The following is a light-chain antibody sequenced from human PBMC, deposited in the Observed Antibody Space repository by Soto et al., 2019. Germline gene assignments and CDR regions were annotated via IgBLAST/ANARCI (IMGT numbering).Light chain of an antibody. J-gene: IGKJ4*01. CDR1: QSLSNTY. CDR3: HQDFDLPLT. Sequence: EIVMTQSPVTLSLSPGDRATLSCRVSQSLSNTYISWYQQKPGQAPRLLIYGASTRATGIPARFSGSGSGTDFTLTISSLQPEDFALYYCHQDFDLPLTFGGGTKVEIK. V-gene: IGKV3D-7*01. CDR2: GAS.